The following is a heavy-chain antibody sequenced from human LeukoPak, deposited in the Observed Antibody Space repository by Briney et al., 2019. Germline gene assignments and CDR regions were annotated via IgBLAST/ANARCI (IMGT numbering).Heavy chain of an antibody. CDR3: VRAARYCSSTSCSYYWYFDL. CDR1: GFTFSDHY. J-gene: IGHJ2*01. Sequence: GGSQRLSCAASGFTFSDHYMGWVRQAPGKGLEWVGRTRNKASSYTTEYAASVEGRFTISRDDSRNSLYLQMNSLKTEDTAVYYCVRAARYCSSTSCSYYWYFDLWGRGTLVTVSS. V-gene: IGHV3-72*01. CDR2: TRNKASSYTT. D-gene: IGHD2-2*01.